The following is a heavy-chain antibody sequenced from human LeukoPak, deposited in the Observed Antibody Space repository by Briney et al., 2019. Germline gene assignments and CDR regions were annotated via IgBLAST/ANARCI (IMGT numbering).Heavy chain of an antibody. D-gene: IGHD2-2*01. CDR3: ARGPALYCTSSSCLDGVD. V-gene: IGHV3-21*01. J-gene: IGHJ4*02. CDR2: ISSGGSYI. CDR1: GFTFSDYA. Sequence: GGSLRLSCAASGFTFSDYAMNWVRQAPGKGLEWVSSISSGGSYISYADSVKGRFTVSRDNAKDSLFLQMRSLRDEDTAIYYCARGPALYCTSSSCLDGVDWGQGTLVSVSS.